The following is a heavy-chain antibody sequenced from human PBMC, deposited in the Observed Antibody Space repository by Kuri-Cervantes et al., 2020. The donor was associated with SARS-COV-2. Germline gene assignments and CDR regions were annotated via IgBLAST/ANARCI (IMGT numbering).Heavy chain of an antibody. V-gene: IGHV1-2*02. Sequence: ASVKVSCKASGYTFTDYYMHWVRQAPGQGPEWMGWINPNGDTNSAQKFQGRVTMTRDTSTSTVHMELSRLRFDDTAVFYCARNRRTCGYSHGFDLWGQGTLVTVSS. CDR1: GYTFTDYY. D-gene: IGHD5-18*01. J-gene: IGHJ4*02. CDR2: INPNGDT. CDR3: ARNRRTCGYSHGFDL.